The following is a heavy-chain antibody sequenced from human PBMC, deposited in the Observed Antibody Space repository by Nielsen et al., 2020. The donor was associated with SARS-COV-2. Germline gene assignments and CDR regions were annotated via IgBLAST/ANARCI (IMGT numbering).Heavy chain of an antibody. CDR2: ISAYNGNT. D-gene: IGHD1-26*01. J-gene: IGHJ4*02. Sequence: ASVKVSCKASDNTFFSYSITWVRQAPGQGLEWMGWISAYNGNTNYAQKLQGRVTMTTDTSTSTAYMELRSLRSDDTAVYYCARDSQWELLDYWGQGTLVTVSS. CDR3: ARDSQWELLDY. CDR1: DNTFFSYS. V-gene: IGHV1-18*04.